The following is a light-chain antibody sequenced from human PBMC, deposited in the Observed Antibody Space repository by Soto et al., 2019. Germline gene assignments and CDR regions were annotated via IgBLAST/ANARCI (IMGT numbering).Light chain of an antibody. Sequence: QSALTQPASVSGSLGQSITISCTGTSSDVGGYNYVSWYQQHPGKDPKVVIFEVTKRPSGVSSRFSGSKSGNTASLTVSGLQAEDEGHYYCSSYTSSSTVLFGGGTKVTVL. CDR1: SSDVGGYNY. V-gene: IGLV2-14*01. J-gene: IGLJ2*01. CDR2: EVT. CDR3: SSYTSSSTVL.